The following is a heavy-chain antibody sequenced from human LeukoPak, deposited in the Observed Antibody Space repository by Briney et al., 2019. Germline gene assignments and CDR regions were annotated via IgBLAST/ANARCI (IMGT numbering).Heavy chain of an antibody. V-gene: IGHV3-7*01. CDR3: ASAGTSYGDQFFDY. J-gene: IGHJ4*02. CDR1: GFTMSTYW. Sequence: LRLSXAASGFTMSTYWMSWVRQAPGKGLEWVASIKQGGSEQHYVESVKGRFTISRDNVKNSLYLQMNSLRAEDTAVYYCASAGTSYGDQFFDYWGQGTLVTVSS. CDR2: IKQGGSEQ. D-gene: IGHD4-17*01.